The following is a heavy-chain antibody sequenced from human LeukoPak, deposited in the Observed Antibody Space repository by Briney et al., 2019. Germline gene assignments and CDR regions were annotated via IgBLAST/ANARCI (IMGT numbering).Heavy chain of an antibody. Sequence: GASVKVSCKASGYTFTSYGISWVRQAPGQGLEWMGWISAYNGNTNYAQKLQGRVTMTTDTSTSTAYMELRSLRSDDTAVYYCARVEIGLRYFDWLLPSDYWGQGTLVTVSS. CDR2: ISAYNGNT. J-gene: IGHJ4*02. D-gene: IGHD3-9*01. CDR3: ARVEIGLRYFDWLLPSDY. CDR1: GYTFTSYG. V-gene: IGHV1-18*04.